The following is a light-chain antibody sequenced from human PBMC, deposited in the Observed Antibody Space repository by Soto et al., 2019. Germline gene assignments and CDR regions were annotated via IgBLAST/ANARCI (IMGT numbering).Light chain of an antibody. CDR3: AAWDDSLTGLVL. CDR2: NDN. J-gene: IGLJ2*01. CDR1: SSNIGSNT. Sequence: QSVLTQPPSASGTPGQRVTISCSGSSSNIGSNTVNWYQQLPGTAPKLLIYNDNQRPSGVPDRFSGSKSGTSASLAISGLQSEDEADYYCAAWDDSLTGLVLFGGGTQLTVL. V-gene: IGLV1-44*01.